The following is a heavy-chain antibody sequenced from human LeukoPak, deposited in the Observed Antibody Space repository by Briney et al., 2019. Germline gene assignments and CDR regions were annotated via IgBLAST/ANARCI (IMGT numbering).Heavy chain of an antibody. CDR1: GGSVSSYY. CDR2: IYYSGSGST. Sequence: KPSETLSLTCTVSGGSVSSYYWSWIRQPPGKELEWIGYIYYSGSGSTNYNPSLKSRVTISVDTSKNQFSLKLSSVTAADTAVYYCARDSSPWGTGEFDPWGQGNLVTVSS. CDR3: ARDSSPWGTGEFDP. V-gene: IGHV4-59*02. J-gene: IGHJ5*02. D-gene: IGHD3-16*01.